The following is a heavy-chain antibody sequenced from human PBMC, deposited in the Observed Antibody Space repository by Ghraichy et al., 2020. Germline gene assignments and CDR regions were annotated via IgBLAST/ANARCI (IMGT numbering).Heavy chain of an antibody. D-gene: IGHD3-3*01. J-gene: IGHJ6*02. V-gene: IGHV4-59*01. CDR3: ARDRRDFWSGSSFMDV. CDR1: GGSISSYY. Sequence: SETLSLTCTVSGGSISSYYWSWIRQPPGKGLEWIGYIYYSGSTNYNPSLKSRVTISVDTSKNQFSLKLSSVTAADTAVYYCARDRRDFWSGSSFMDVWGQGTTVTVSS. CDR2: IYYSGST.